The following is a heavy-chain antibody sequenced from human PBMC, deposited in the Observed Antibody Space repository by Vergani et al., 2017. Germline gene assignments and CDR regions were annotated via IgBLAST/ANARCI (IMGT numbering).Heavy chain of an antibody. J-gene: IGHJ4*02. CDR3: AREVAAALYGY. D-gene: IGHD6-13*01. V-gene: IGHV4-38-2*02. CDR1: GYSISRGYY. Sequence: QVQLQESGPGLVKPSETLSLTCAVSGYSISRGYYWGWVRQPPGKGLEWIGSIYHSGSTYYNPSLTSRVAISVDTSKNQFSLKLSSVTAADTAVYYCAREVAAALYGYWGQGTLVTVSS. CDR2: IYHSGST.